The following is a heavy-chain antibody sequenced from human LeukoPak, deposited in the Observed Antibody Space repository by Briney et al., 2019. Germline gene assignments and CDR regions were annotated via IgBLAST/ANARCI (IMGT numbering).Heavy chain of an antibody. CDR3: ARAPSEIGGYYPEYFRH. Sequence: GGSLRLSCAASGFTFSTYWMHWVRQAPGKGLVWVSRIKSDGGTNYADTVKGRFTISRDNAKKTVSLQMNSLRPEDTGVYYCARAPSEIGGYYPEYFRHWGQGTLVTVSS. V-gene: IGHV3-74*01. J-gene: IGHJ1*01. CDR1: GFTFSTYW. D-gene: IGHD3-22*01. CDR2: IKSDGGT.